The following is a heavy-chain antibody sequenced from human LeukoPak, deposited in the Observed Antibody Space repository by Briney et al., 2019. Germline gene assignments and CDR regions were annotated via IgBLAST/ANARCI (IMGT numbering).Heavy chain of an antibody. D-gene: IGHD6-13*01. CDR1: VFTFSSYW. CDR3: AKDLAAAGPLDY. V-gene: IGHV3-7*01. Sequence: GGSLRLSCAASVFTFSSYWMSWVRQAPGKGLEWVANIKQDGSEKYYVDFVKGRFTISRDNSKNTLYLQMNSLRAEDTAVYYCAKDLAAAGPLDYWGQGTLVTVSS. CDR2: IKQDGSEK. J-gene: IGHJ4*02.